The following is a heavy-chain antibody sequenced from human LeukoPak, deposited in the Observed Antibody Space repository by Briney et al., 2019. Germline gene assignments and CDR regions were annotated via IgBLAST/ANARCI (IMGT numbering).Heavy chain of an antibody. CDR2: ITHSGTT. Sequence: SETLSLTCAVYGGSFSGYYWSWICQPPGKGLEWIGEITHSGTTNYNPSLESRLTISIDTSKNQFSLKLSSVTAADTAVYYCARLITPTSGSNWFDPWGQGTLVTVSS. J-gene: IGHJ5*02. CDR1: GGSFSGYY. D-gene: IGHD3-10*01. V-gene: IGHV4-34*01. CDR3: ARLITPTSGSNWFDP.